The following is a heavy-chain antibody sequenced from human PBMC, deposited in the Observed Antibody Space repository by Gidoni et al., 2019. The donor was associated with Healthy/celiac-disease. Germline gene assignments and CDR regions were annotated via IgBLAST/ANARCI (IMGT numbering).Heavy chain of an antibody. CDR2: ISAYNGNT. CDR1: GYTCTSYG. Sequence: KRYGKASGYTCTSYGISWVRQAPGQGLEWMGWISAYNGNTNYAQKLQGRVTMTTDTSTSTAYMELRSLRSDDTAVYYCARDLSGSRDFQHWGQGTLVTVSS. V-gene: IGHV1-18*01. D-gene: IGHD3-10*01. J-gene: IGHJ1*01. CDR3: ARDLSGSRDFQH.